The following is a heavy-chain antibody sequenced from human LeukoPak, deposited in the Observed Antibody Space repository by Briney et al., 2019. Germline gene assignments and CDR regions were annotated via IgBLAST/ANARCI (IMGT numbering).Heavy chain of an antibody. D-gene: IGHD4-17*01. CDR3: ARGGYGDYTLDY. J-gene: IGHJ4*02. V-gene: IGHV4-59*11. CDR2: ISYSGST. CDR1: GGSISSHY. Sequence: PSETLSLTCTVSGGSISSHYWSWIRQPPEKGLEWIGYISYSGSTNYNPSLKSRVTISRDTSKNQLSLRLRSVTAAETAVYYCARGGYGDYTLDYWGQGTLVTVSS.